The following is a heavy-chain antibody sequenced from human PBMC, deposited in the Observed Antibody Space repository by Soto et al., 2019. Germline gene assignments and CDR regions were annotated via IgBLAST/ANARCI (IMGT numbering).Heavy chain of an antibody. V-gene: IGHV3-30-3*01. CDR1: GFTFSSHS. Sequence: ESGGGVVQPGRSLRLSCAASGFTFSSHSIQWVRQAPGKGLEWGAVISYDGSIKYYADSVKGRFTISRDNSKNTAYLQMNSLRAEDTAVFYCAREWSTSGDLDYWGQGTLVIVSS. CDR2: ISYDGSIK. J-gene: IGHJ4*02. D-gene: IGHD3-10*01. CDR3: AREWSTSGDLDY.